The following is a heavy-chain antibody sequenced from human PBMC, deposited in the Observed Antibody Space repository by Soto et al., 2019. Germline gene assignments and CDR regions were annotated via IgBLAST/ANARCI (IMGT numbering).Heavy chain of an antibody. Sequence: GGSLRLSCAASGFAFDYYTMHGVRQAPGKGLEWVSLISWDGGSTYYADSVKGRFTISRDNSKNSLYLQMNSLRTEDTALYYCAKGNVLRYFDWSAYGMDVWGQGTTVTVSS. CDR1: GFAFDYYT. CDR3: AKGNVLRYFDWSAYGMDV. D-gene: IGHD3-9*01. V-gene: IGHV3-43*01. J-gene: IGHJ6*02. CDR2: ISWDGGST.